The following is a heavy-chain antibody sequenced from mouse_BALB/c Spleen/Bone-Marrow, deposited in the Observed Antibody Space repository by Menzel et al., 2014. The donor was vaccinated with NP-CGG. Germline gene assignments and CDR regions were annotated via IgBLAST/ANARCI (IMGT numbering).Heavy chain of an antibody. V-gene: IGHV1-77*01. CDR2: IYPGSGST. CDR1: GYTFTDYV. J-gene: IGHJ4*01. Sequence: VQLVESGPELVKPGASVKMSCKASGYTFTDYVISWVKQRTGQGLEWIGEIYPGSGSTYYNEKFKGKATLTADKSSNTAYMQLSSLTSEDSAVYFCARREPRMGNYYAMDYWGQGTSVTVSS. D-gene: IGHD2-10*02. CDR3: ARREPRMGNYYAMDY.